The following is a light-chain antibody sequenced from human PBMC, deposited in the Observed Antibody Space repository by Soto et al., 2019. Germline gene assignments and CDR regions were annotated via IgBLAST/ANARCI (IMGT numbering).Light chain of an antibody. Sequence: ALTQSPVTLSLSPGERATLSCRASQSFRSLLAWYQQKPGQAPRLLIYDAYNRATGIPPRFSGSGSGTDFTLTISSLQSEDSAVYYCQQRHRFPITFGQGTKLEIK. J-gene: IGKJ5*01. CDR3: QQRHRFPIT. CDR2: DAY. V-gene: IGKV3-11*01. CDR1: QSFRSL.